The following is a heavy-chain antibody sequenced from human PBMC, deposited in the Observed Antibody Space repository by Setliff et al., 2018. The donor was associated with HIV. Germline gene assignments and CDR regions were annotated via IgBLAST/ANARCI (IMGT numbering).Heavy chain of an antibody. CDR2: LYYSGST. D-gene: IGHD2-21*02. CDR1: GGSISSSSYY. Sequence: EPLSLTCTVSGGSISSSSYYWGWIRQPPGKGLEWIGSLYYSGSTYYNPSLKSRVTMSVDTSKNQYSLKLSSVTAADTAVYYCARRIAPGWWGGNSGDAFDLWGQGTMVTVSS. J-gene: IGHJ3*01. V-gene: IGHV4-39*01. CDR3: ARRIAPGWWGGNSGDAFDL.